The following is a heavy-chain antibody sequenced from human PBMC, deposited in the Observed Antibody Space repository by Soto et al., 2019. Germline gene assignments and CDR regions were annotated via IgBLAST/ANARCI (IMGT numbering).Heavy chain of an antibody. J-gene: IGHJ5*02. V-gene: IGHV3-23*01. CDR1: DFSFTHHA. D-gene: IGHD2-21*02. CDR3: AKQMGTWVDTAIDL. CDR2: LSHDGGNI. Sequence: PGGSLRLSCVAPDFSFTHHAMTWVRLPPGKGLQWVAALSHDGGNIYYRDSVRGRFTISRDNSKNTLYLQMHSLKAEDTAVYFCAKQMGTWVDTAIDLWGQGTQVTVSS.